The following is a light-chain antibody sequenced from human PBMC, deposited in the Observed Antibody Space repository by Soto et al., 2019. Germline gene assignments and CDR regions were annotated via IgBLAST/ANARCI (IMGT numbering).Light chain of an antibody. CDR2: DAS. CDR1: QSIGST. Sequence: EIVMTQSPATLSVSPGERATLSCRACQSIGSTLAWYQQKPGQAPRLLIYDASTRATGIPVRFSGSGSGTEFTLISNSLQSEEFTVYYCQQYNNWPFAFGPGTKVDIK. CDR3: QQYNNWPFA. J-gene: IGKJ3*01. V-gene: IGKV3-15*01.